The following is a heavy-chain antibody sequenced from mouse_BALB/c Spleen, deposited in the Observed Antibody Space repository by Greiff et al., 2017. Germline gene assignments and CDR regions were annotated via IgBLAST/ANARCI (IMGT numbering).Heavy chain of an antibody. J-gene: IGHJ3*01. CDR2: ISSGSSTI. D-gene: IGHD2-4*01. CDR3: ARDDYDRAWFAY. V-gene: IGHV5-17*02. Sequence: EVMLVESGGGLVQPGGSRKLSCAASGFTFSSFGMHWVRQAPEKGLEWVAYISSGSSTIYYADTVKGRFTISRDNPKNTLFLQMTSLRSEDTAMYYCARDDYDRAWFAYWGQGTLVTVSA. CDR1: GFTFSSFG.